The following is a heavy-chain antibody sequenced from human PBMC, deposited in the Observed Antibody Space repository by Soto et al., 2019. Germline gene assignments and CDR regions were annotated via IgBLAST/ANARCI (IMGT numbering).Heavy chain of an antibody. Sequence: QVQLVQSGAEVKKPGSAVKVSCKASGGTFSSYAISWVRQAPGQGLEWMGGIIPIFGTANYAQKFQGRVTITADKSTSTAYMELSSMRSEDTAVYYCARDMIWSPVAATRFRPTTRAYWGQGTLVTVSS. CDR3: ARDMIWSPVAATRFRPTTRAY. J-gene: IGHJ4*02. D-gene: IGHD2-15*01. V-gene: IGHV1-69*06. CDR2: IIPIFGTA. CDR1: GGTFSSYA.